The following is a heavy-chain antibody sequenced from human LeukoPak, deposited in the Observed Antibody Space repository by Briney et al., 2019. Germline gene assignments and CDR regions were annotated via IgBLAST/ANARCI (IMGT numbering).Heavy chain of an antibody. CDR3: ATYEQQLAFDN. Sequence: SETLSLTCTVSGGSMSNYYWSWIRQPAGKGLEWIGRIYTSGSTHDNPSPNSPVTMSVDTSKKQFSLKLNSVTAADPAVYYCATYEQQLAFDNWGQGTPVTVSS. CDR2: IYTSGST. V-gene: IGHV4-4*07. D-gene: IGHD6-13*01. J-gene: IGHJ4*02. CDR1: GGSMSNYY.